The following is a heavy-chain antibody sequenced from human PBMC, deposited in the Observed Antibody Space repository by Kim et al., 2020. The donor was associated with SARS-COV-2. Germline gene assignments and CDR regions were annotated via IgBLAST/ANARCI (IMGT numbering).Heavy chain of an antibody. Sequence: ASVKVSCKASGYTFTGYYMHWVRQAPGQGLEWMGWINPNSGGTNYAQKFQGRVTMTRDTSISTAYMELSRLRSDDTAVYYCARGGGLWRGGGRNWFGPWGQGTLVTVSS. CDR1: GYTFTGYY. CDR2: INPNSGGT. V-gene: IGHV1-2*02. D-gene: IGHD3-16*01. J-gene: IGHJ5*02. CDR3: ARGGGLWRGGGRNWFGP.